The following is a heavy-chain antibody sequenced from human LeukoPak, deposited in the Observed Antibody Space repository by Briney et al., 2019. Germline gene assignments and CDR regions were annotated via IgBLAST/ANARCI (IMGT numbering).Heavy chain of an antibody. Sequence: SETLSLTCAVYGGSFSGYYWSWIRQPPGKGLEWIGEINHSGSTNYNPSLKSRVTISVDTSKNQFSLKLSSVTAADTAVYYCARRYGTRGGDLFDYWGQGTLVTVSS. CDR2: INHSGST. CDR1: GGSFSGYY. CDR3: ARRYGTRGGDLFDY. D-gene: IGHD3-16*01. V-gene: IGHV4-34*01. J-gene: IGHJ4*02.